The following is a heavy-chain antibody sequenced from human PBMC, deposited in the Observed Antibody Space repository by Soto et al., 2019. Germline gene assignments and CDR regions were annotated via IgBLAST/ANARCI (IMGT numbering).Heavy chain of an antibody. Sequence: SVKVSCKASGGTFSSYTISWVRQAPGQGLEWMGRIIPILGIANYAQKFQGRVTITADKSTSTAYMELSSLRSEDTAVYYCARDLFRSGPDAFDIWGQGTMVTVSS. J-gene: IGHJ3*02. CDR3: ARDLFRSGPDAFDI. CDR1: GGTFSSYT. D-gene: IGHD3-10*01. V-gene: IGHV1-69*04. CDR2: IIPILGIA.